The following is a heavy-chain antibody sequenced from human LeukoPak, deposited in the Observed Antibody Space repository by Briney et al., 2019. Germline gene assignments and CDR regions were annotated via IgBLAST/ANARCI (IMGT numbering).Heavy chain of an antibody. Sequence: PGGSLRLSCAASGFTFSNYWMHWVRQVPGTGLVWVSRIKSDGSTTSYADSVKGRTTISRDSFRNTVSLEMSKLRPEDTALYYCVRDLTSGARFDYWGQGTLVTVSS. CDR2: IKSDGSTT. CDR3: VRDLTSGARFDY. V-gene: IGHV3-74*01. CDR1: GFTFSNYW. D-gene: IGHD3-9*01. J-gene: IGHJ4*02.